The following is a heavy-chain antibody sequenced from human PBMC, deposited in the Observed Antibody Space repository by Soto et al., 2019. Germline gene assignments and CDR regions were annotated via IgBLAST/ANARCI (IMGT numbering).Heavy chain of an antibody. D-gene: IGHD6-13*01. J-gene: IGHJ4*02. CDR3: AKVSSSWYAGFFDL. CDR2: ISYDGSNK. CDR1: GFTFRSYG. Sequence: GGSLRLSCAASGFTFRSYGMHWVRQAPGKGLEWVAVISYDGSNKYYADSVKGRFTISRDNSKNTLYLQMNSLRAEDTAVYYCAKVSSSWYAGFFDLWGQGTLVTVSS. V-gene: IGHV3-30*18.